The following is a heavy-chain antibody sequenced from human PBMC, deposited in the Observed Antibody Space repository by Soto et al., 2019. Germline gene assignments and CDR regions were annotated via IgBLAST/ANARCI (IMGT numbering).Heavy chain of an antibody. Sequence: KTSETLSLTCTVSGGSISNAAYSWSWIRQPPGKGLEWIGYIYPSGMPFYNPSLRSRVTISIGRSNDQFSLNLKSVTAADTAVYYCARERGGYGLFDSWGQGTLVTVSS. D-gene: IGHD5-18*01. J-gene: IGHJ4*02. CDR2: IYPSGMP. CDR1: GGSISNAAYS. CDR3: ARERGGYGLFDS. V-gene: IGHV4-30-2*01.